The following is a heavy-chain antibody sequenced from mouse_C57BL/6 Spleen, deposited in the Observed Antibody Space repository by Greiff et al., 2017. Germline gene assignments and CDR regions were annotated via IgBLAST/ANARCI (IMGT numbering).Heavy chain of an antibody. D-gene: IGHD1-1*01. CDR1: GYTFTSYW. J-gene: IGHJ2*01. Sequence: QVQLQQPGAELVKPGASVKLSCKASGYTFTSYWMHWVKQRPGQGLEWIGMIHPNSGSTNYNEKFKSKATLTVDKSSSTAYMQLSSLTSEDSAVXYCARCYYYGSSPHYFDYWGQGTTLTVSS. V-gene: IGHV1-64*01. CDR2: IHPNSGST. CDR3: ARCYYYGSSPHYFDY.